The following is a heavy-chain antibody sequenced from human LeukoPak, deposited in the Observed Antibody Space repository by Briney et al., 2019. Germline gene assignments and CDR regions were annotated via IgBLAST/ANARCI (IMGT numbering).Heavy chain of an antibody. CDR3: ARGGYSYYYYGMDV. CDR2: IIPIFGTA. Sequence: SVTVSCKASGGTFSSYAISWVRQAPGQGLEWMGGIIPIFGTANYAQKFQGRVTITADESTSTAYMELSSLRSEDTAVYYCARGGYSYYYYGMDVWGQGTTVTVSS. J-gene: IGHJ6*02. D-gene: IGHD5-18*01. CDR1: GGTFSSYA. V-gene: IGHV1-69*13.